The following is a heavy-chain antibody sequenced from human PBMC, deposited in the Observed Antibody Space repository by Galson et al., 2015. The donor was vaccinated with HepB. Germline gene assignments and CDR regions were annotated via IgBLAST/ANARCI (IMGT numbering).Heavy chain of an antibody. J-gene: IGHJ6*02. V-gene: IGHV1-46*01. CDR1: GYTFTSYY. CDR2: INPSGGST. D-gene: IGHD2-2*01. Sequence: SVKVSCKASGYTFTSYYMHWVRQAPGQGLEWMGIINPSGGSTSYAQKFQGRVTMTRDTSTSTVYMELSSLRSEDTAVYYCARDPYRYCSSTSCYDYYYYYGMDVWGQGTTVTVSS. CDR3: ARDPYRYCSSTSCYDYYYYYGMDV.